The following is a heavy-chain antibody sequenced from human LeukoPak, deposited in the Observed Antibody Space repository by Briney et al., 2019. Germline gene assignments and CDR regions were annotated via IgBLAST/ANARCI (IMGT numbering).Heavy chain of an antibody. CDR2: IYSTGST. D-gene: IGHD1-26*01. CDR3: ARVFGSRNAFDY. V-gene: IGHV4-59*01. CDR1: GGSLSNYY. J-gene: IGHJ4*02. Sequence: PSETLSLTCTVSGGSLSNYYWSWVRQPPGKGLEWIGYIYSTGSTNYNPSLKSRVTISVDTSKNQFSLKLTSVTAADTAVYYCARVFGSRNAFDYWGQGTLLTASS.